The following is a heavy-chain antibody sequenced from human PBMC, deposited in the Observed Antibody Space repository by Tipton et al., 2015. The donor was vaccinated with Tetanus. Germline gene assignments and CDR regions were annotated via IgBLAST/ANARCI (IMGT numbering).Heavy chain of an antibody. CDR3: ARGIYDYVWGSYRYTHFDY. Sequence: LRLSCTVSGGSISRYYWSWIRQPPGKGLEWIGDIYYSGSTNYNPSLKSRVTISVDTSKNQFSLKLSSVTAADTAVYYCARGIYDYVWGSYRYTHFDYWGQGPLVTVSS. D-gene: IGHD3-16*02. V-gene: IGHV4-59*01. J-gene: IGHJ4*02. CDR2: IYYSGST. CDR1: GGSISRYY.